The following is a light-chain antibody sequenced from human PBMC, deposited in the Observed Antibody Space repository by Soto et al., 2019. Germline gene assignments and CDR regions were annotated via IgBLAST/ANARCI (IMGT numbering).Light chain of an antibody. CDR2: QAS. CDR1: QSINNC. V-gene: IGKV1-5*03. Sequence: DIPMTQSPSTLSASVGDRVIITCRARQSINNCLAWYQQKPGKAPKLLIYQASTLESGVPSRFSGSGSGTEFTLTISSLQPDDFATYYCQQCDSYWTFGQGTKVEIK. J-gene: IGKJ1*01. CDR3: QQCDSYWT.